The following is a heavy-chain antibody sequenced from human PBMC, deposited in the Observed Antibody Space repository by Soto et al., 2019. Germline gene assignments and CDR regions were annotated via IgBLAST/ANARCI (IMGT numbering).Heavy chain of an antibody. V-gene: IGHV3-7*03. CDR3: ARLKNDFWSGYCVRGGYYYGMDV. Sequence: GGSLRLSCAASGFTFSSYWMSWVRQAPGKGLEWVANIKQDGSEKYYVDSVKGRFTISRDNAKNSLYLQMNSLRAEDTAVYYCARLKNDFWSGYCVRGGYYYGMDVWGQGTTVTVSS. CDR2: IKQDGSEK. D-gene: IGHD3-3*01. J-gene: IGHJ6*02. CDR1: GFTFSSYW.